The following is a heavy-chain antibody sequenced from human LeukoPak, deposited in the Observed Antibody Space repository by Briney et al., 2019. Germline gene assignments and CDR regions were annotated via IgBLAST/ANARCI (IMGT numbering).Heavy chain of an antibody. CDR1: GYTFTSYG. Sequence: GASVKVSCKDSGYTFTSYGISWVRQAPGQGLEWMEWIYVYNGSTNDAQELQGRATMTTSTSTGTAYIELRILRSDDPALYYCARAFAVTPLQWLGNYMDVGGKRTTVIVSS. J-gene: IGHJ6*03. V-gene: IGHV1-18*01. CDR3: ARAFAVTPLQWLGNYMDV. CDR2: IYVYNGST. D-gene: IGHD6-19*01.